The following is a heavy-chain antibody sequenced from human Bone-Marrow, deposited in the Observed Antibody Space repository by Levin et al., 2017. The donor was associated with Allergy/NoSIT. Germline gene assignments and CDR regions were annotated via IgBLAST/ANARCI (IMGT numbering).Heavy chain of an antibody. CDR2: IRTGGSVT. Sequence: GESLKISCAASGFTFSRYTMNWVRKAPGQGLECVAFIRTGGSVTSYADSVRGRFTVSRDNTKNLLYLQMNSLRDEDTAVYYCARDREDVEVRGASDGMDVWGQGTTVTVS. J-gene: IGHJ6*02. CDR1: GFTFSRYT. CDR3: ARDREDVEVRGASDGMDV. D-gene: IGHD3-10*01. V-gene: IGHV3-21*01.